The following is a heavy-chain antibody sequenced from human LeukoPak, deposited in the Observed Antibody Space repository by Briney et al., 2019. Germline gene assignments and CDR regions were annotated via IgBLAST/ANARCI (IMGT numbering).Heavy chain of an antibody. CDR1: GFTFNTYS. J-gene: IGHJ4*02. D-gene: IGHD4-23*01. CDR2: ISSSSRTI. V-gene: IGHV3-48*04. Sequence: PGGSLRLSWTASGFTFNTYSMNWVRQAPGKGLEWVSYISSSSRTIYYADSVKGRFTISRDNAKNSLYLQMNSLRAEDTAVYYCARDLGLYDYGGNIDFWGQGTLVTVSS. CDR3: ARDLGLYDYGGNIDF.